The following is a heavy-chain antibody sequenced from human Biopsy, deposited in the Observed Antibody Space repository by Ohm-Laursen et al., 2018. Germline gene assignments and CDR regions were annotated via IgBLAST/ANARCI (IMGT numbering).Heavy chain of an antibody. CDR1: GFTFNRSA. D-gene: IGHD2-21*02. CDR2: IVVGGGNT. J-gene: IGHJ4*02. Sequence: SVKVSCKVSGFTFNRSAMQWVRQARGQRLEWIGWIVVGGGNTNYAQKFQEGVTITRDMSTSTAYMELSNLRSEDTAVYYCASRPNCGGDCSSGFDYWGQGTLVTVSS. CDR3: ASRPNCGGDCSSGFDY. V-gene: IGHV1-58*02.